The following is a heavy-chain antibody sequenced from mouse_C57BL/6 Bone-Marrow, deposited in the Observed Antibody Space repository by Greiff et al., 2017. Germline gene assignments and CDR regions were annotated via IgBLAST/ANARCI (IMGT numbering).Heavy chain of an antibody. CDR1: GFNITDYY. V-gene: IGHV14-2*01. J-gene: IGHJ2*01. Sequence: VQLQQSGAELVKPGASVKLSCTASGFNITDYYLHWVKQRTEQGLEWIGRIDPEDGETKYAPKFQGQATITADTSSNTAYLQFSSVTSEDNAVYYCAADGDYWGQGTTLTVSS. CDR2: IDPEDGET. CDR3: AADGDY. D-gene: IGHD2-3*01.